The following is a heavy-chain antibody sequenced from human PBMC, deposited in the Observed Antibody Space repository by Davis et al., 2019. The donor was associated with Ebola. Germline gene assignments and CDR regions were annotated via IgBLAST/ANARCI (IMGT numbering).Heavy chain of an antibody. V-gene: IGHV4-39*01. J-gene: IGHJ4*02. CDR2: FSYGDNTH. Sequence: MPSETLSLTCTVSGASISSRSYYWGWIRQPPGKGLEWVGSFSYGDNTHYYNPSLRSRVTISVDTSRNQFSLKLSSATAADTAVYYCARGRRGLYSSSFHYDYWGQGTLVTVSS. D-gene: IGHD6-13*01. CDR1: GASISSRSYY. CDR3: ARGRRGLYSSSFHYDY.